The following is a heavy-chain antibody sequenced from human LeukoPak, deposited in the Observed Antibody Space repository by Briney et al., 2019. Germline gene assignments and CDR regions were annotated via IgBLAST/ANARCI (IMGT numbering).Heavy chain of an antibody. D-gene: IGHD3-10*01. CDR2: ISSSSSSI. CDR3: AKGRRITYFDY. V-gene: IGHV3-48*01. CDR1: GFTFTTYG. Sequence: GGSLRLSCAASGFTFTTYGMNWVRQAPGKGLEWVSYISSSSSSIYYADSVKGRFTISRDNAKNSLYLQMNSLRAEDTAVYYCAKGRRITYFDYWGQGTLVTVSS. J-gene: IGHJ4*02.